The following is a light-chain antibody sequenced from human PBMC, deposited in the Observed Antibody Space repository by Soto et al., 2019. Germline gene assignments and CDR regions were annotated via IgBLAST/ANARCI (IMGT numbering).Light chain of an antibody. CDR1: QSINTW. J-gene: IGKJ1*01. Sequence: DIQMTQSPFTLSASVGDTISITCRASQSINTWLACYQQKPGKAPKLLIFDASTLESGAPSRFRGSGSGTDFTLTISSLQSDDCATYYCQEYHSYWTVGQGTKVDIK. CDR2: DAS. CDR3: QEYHSYWT. V-gene: IGKV1-5*01.